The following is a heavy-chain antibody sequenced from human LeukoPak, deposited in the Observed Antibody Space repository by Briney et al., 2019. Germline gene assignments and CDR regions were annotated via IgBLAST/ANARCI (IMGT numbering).Heavy chain of an antibody. CDR1: GGSISTYNYY. J-gene: IGHJ4*02. Sequence: SETLSLTCTVSGGSISTYNYYWSWIRQPAGKRLEWIGRIYTSGSTNYNPSLKSRVTMSVDTSKNQFSLNLNSVTAADTAVYYCARGPTTVTRAFDYWGQGTLVTVSS. CDR2: IYTSGST. D-gene: IGHD4-17*01. CDR3: ARGPTTVTRAFDY. V-gene: IGHV4-61*02.